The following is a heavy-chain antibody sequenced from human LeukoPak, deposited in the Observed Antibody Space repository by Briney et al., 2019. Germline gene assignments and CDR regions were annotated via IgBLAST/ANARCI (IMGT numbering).Heavy chain of an antibody. CDR2: ILYVGSKE. D-gene: IGHD3-22*01. J-gene: IGHJ4*02. Sequence: GGSVRLFCVPSGFTFSNYGMHWARQAAGKGREWGAVILYVGSKEFYTDSVKGRFTISRDKSKNTLYLQMNSLRAEDTAVYYCVRDDDRPDNGLDYGGQGTLVTVSS. CDR1: GFTFSNYG. CDR3: VRDDDRPDNGLDY. V-gene: IGHV3-33*08.